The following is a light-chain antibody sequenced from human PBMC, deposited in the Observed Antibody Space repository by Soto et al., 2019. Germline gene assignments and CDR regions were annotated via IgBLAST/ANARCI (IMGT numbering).Light chain of an antibody. CDR1: KLGDKY. CDR2: QDN. Sequence: SYELTQPPSVSVSPGQTASMTCSGDKLGDKYACWYQQKPGQSPVLVIYQDNKRPSGIPERFSGSNSGNTATLTISGTQAMDEADYYCQAWDSTTAVFGTGTKLTVL. V-gene: IGLV3-1*01. CDR3: QAWDSTTAV. J-gene: IGLJ1*01.